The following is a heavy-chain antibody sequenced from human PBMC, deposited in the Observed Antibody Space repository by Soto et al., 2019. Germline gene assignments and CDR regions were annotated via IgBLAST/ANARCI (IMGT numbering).Heavy chain of an antibody. CDR2: INPSGGST. J-gene: IGHJ4*02. V-gene: IGHV1-46*01. CDR3: ARDYLSSMSSLSYFDY. CDR1: GYNFISHY. Sequence: QVLLVQSGAEVTRPGASLKVSCKASGYNFISHYIHWVRQAPGQGLEWMGFINPSGGSTTHAQNFQGRLSMTRVTSTSTVYMELSGLRSEDAAVYYCARDYLSSMSSLSYFDYWGQGTLVTVSS. D-gene: IGHD2-2*01.